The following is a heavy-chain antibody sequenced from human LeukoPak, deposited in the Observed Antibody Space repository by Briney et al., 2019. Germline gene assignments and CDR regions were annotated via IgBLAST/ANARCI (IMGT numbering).Heavy chain of an antibody. V-gene: IGHV3-23*01. CDR3: AREGDDSSGYYYDY. CDR2: ISGSGGST. D-gene: IGHD3-22*01. CDR1: GFTFSSYA. J-gene: IGHJ4*02. Sequence: GGSLRLSCAASGFTFSSYAMSWVRQAPGKGLEWVSAISGSGGSTYYADSVKGRFTISRDNSKNTLYLQMNSLRAEDTAVYYCAREGDDSSGYYYDYWGQGTLVTVSS.